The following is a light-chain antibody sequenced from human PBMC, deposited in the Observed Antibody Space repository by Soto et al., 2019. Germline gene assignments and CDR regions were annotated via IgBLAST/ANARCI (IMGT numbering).Light chain of an antibody. V-gene: IGLV1-47*01. J-gene: IGLJ6*01. CDR3: AAWDDSLSGFYV. Sequence: QLVLTQPPSASGTPGQRVTISCSGSSSNIGRNYVYWYQQPPGTAPKLLIYRNDQRPSGVPDRISGSKSGTSASLAISGLRSEDEADYYCAAWDDSLSGFYVFGTGTQLTVL. CDR1: SSNIGRNY. CDR2: RND.